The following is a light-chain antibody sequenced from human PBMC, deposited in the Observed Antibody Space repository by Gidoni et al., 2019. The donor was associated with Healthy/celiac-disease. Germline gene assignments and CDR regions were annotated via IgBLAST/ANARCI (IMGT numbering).Light chain of an antibody. CDR3: QQYNSYLCS. J-gene: IGKJ2*04. V-gene: IGKV1-5*03. CDR2: KAS. Sequence: INISESPSTLSASVGDRVTITCRASQSISSWLAWYQQKPGKAPKLLIYKASSLESGVPSRFSGSGSGTEFTLTISSLQPDDFATYYCQQYNSYLCSFGQGTKLEIK. CDR1: QSISSW.